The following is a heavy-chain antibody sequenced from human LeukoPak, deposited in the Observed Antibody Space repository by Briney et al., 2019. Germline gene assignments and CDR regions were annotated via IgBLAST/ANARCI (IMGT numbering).Heavy chain of an antibody. CDR2: INHSGST. J-gene: IGHJ5*01. CDR1: GGSFSGYY. D-gene: IGHD2-8*01. V-gene: IGHV4-34*01. CDR3: ARGVLMVYAIRRPGWFDP. Sequence: SETLSLTCAVYGGSFSGYYWSWIRQPPGKGLEWIGEINHSGSTNYNPSLKSRVTISVDTSKNQFSLKLSSVTAADTAVYYCARGVLMVYAIRRPGWFDPWGQGTLVAVSS.